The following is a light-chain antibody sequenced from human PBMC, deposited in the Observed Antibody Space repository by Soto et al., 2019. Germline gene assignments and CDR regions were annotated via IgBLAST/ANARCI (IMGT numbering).Light chain of an antibody. Sequence: DIQMTQSPSYLSASVGDRVTITCRASQSVDSYLDWYQQKSGKAPLLLIYSASHLQSGVPSRFSGGGYGTDSILISSSLQAEDSAIYFCQQNITAPLTFGGGTKVEIK. CDR2: SAS. CDR3: QQNITAPLT. CDR1: QSVDSY. V-gene: IGKV1-39*01. J-gene: IGKJ4*01.